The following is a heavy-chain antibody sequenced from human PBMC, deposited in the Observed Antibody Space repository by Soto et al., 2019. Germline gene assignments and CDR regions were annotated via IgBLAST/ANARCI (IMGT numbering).Heavy chain of an antibody. Sequence: QVQLQESGPGLVKPSQTLSLTCTVSGGSISSGGYYWSWIRQHPGKGLEWIGYIYYSGSTYYNPSLKSRVTRSVDTSKNQFSLKLSSVTAADTAVYYCARDAPDYDILTGYYYYYYYYMDVWGKGTTVTVSS. V-gene: IGHV4-31*03. CDR3: ARDAPDYDILTGYYYYYYYYMDV. CDR2: IYYSGST. CDR1: GGSISSGGYY. J-gene: IGHJ6*03. D-gene: IGHD3-9*01.